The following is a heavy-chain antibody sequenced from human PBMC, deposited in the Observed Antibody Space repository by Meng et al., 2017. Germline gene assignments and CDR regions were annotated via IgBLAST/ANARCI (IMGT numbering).Heavy chain of an antibody. CDR2: IIPIFCTA. D-gene: IGHD3-22*01. Sequence: QGQVVQSGVVVKKPVSPVKVSSTASGGTLSSYAISCVHEDPGQVLKWMGGIIPIFCTANYAQKFQGRVTMTADKSTSTAYMELSSLRSEDTAVYYCARARGSSGYYAFDYWGQGTLVTVSS. CDR3: ARARGSSGYYAFDY. V-gene: IGHV1-69*06. J-gene: IGHJ4*02. CDR1: GGTLSSYA.